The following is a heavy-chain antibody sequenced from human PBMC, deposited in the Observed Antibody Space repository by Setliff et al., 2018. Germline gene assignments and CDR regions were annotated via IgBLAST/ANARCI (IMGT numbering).Heavy chain of an antibody. CDR1: GGSISSYY. J-gene: IGHJ4*02. Sequence: SETLSLTCTVSGGSISSYYWSWIRQPAGKGLEWIGHIYIGGSANYNPSLKSRVTISVDTSKNQFSLKLSSVTAADTAVYYCARGEGCNDGICLYQFDFWGQGTLVTVSS. V-gene: IGHV4-4*07. CDR2: IYIGGSA. CDR3: ARGEGCNDGICLYQFDF. D-gene: IGHD2-2*01.